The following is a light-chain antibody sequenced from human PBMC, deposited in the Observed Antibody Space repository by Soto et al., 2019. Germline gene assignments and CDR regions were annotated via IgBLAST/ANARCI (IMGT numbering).Light chain of an antibody. J-gene: IGKJ1*01. V-gene: IGKV3-15*01. Sequence: EMVMTQSPATLSVSPGERATLSCRASQSVSSNLAWYQQKPGQAPRLLIYGASTRATGIPARFSGSGSGTEITLTISSRQSEDFAVYYCQQYNKWVWKFGQGTKVEIK. CDR1: QSVSSN. CDR3: QQYNKWVWK. CDR2: GAS.